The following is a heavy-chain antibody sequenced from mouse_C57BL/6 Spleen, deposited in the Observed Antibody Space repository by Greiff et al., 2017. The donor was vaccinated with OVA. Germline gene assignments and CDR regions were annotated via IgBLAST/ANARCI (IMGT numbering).Heavy chain of an antibody. CDR3: AREGGTGDYYAMDY. D-gene: IGHD3-3*01. J-gene: IGHJ4*01. V-gene: IGHV1-39*01. CDR2: INPNYGTT. Sequence: EVKLQESGPELVKPGASVKISCKASGYSFTDYNLNWVKQSNGKSLEWIGVINPNYGTTSYNQKFKGKATLTVDKYYSTAYMQLNSLTSEDAAVYYGAREGGTGDYYAMDYWGQGTSVTVSS. CDR1: GYSFTDYN.